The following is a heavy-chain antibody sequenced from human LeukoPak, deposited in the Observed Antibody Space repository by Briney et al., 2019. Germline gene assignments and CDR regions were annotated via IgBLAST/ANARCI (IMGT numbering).Heavy chain of an antibody. Sequence: TGGSLRLSCAASGFTFNNYAMSWVRQAPGKGLEWVSAISGSGGNTYYADSVKGRFTTSRDHSKNTLYLQMNSLRAEDTAVYYCAKSWATVTTGSSDWFDPWGQGTLVTVSS. CDR2: ISGSGGNT. CDR3: AKSWATVTTGSSDWFDP. CDR1: GFTFNNYA. J-gene: IGHJ5*02. V-gene: IGHV3-23*01. D-gene: IGHD4-17*01.